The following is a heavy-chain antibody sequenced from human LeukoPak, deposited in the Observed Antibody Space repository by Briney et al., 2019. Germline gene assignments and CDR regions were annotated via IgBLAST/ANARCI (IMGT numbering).Heavy chain of an antibody. V-gene: IGHV1-18*01. D-gene: IGHD3-3*01. J-gene: IGHJ4*02. CDR1: GYTFTSYG. CDR2: ISAYNGNT. CDR3: ARDYPLRDFWSGYYILKGSHFDY. Sequence: ASVKVSCKASGYTFTSYGISWVRQAPGQGLEWMGWISAYNGNTNYAQKLQGRVTMTTDTSISTAYMELSRLRSDDTAVYYCARDYPLRDFWSGYYILKGSHFDYWGQGTLVTVSS.